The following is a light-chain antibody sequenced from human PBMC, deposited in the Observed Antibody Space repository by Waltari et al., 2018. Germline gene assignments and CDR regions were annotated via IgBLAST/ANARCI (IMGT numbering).Light chain of an antibody. CDR2: YGS. V-gene: IGKV6D-21*02. Sequence: EIVLTQSPDFQSVTPEETVTITSRASQSIGNSLHWYQQKPNQSPKLLIKYGSQSMSGVPSRFSGSGSGTDFTLTISGLEGEDAAAYYWLQGSSTPYSFGQGTKLEIK. CDR1: QSIGNS. CDR3: LQGSSTPYS. J-gene: IGKJ2*01.